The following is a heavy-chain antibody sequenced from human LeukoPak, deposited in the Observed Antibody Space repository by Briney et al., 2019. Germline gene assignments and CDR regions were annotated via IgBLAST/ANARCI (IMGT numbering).Heavy chain of an antibody. CDR2: IWYDGSNK. Sequence: PGRSLRLSCAASGFTFSSYGMHWVRQAPGKGLEWVAVIWYDGSNKYYADSVKGRFTISRDNSKNTLYLQMNSLRAEDTAVYYCTKANQTTQRGYFDYWGQGNLVTVSS. D-gene: IGHD1/OR15-1a*01. CDR3: TKANQTTQRGYFDY. CDR1: GFTFSSYG. V-gene: IGHV3-33*06. J-gene: IGHJ4*02.